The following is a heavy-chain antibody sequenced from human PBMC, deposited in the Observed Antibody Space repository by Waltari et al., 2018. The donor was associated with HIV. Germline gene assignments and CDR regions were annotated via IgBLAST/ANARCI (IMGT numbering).Heavy chain of an antibody. CDR1: GSTLTDLS. D-gene: IGHD1-1*01. V-gene: IGHV1-24*01. Sequence: QVHLVQSGPEVKKPGASAKVSCKISGSTLTDLSIHWVRQAPGKELECVGRFDPENGEALYAQKVQGRVTMTEDTSTDTAYMELSSLRSEDTAVYYCATNEYGPDYYYGMDVWGQGTTVTVSS. CDR3: ATNEYGPDYYYGMDV. CDR2: FDPENGEA. J-gene: IGHJ6*02.